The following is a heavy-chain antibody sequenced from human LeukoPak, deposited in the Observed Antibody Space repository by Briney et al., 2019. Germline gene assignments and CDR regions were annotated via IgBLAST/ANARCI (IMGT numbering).Heavy chain of an antibody. CDR2: ISGSGGST. D-gene: IGHD6-19*01. J-gene: IGHJ4*02. V-gene: IGHV3-23*01. CDR3: AKALSEPGGWCQYYFDY. Sequence: GGSLRLSCAASGFTFSSYAMSWVRQAPGKGLEWVSAISGSGGSTYYADSVKGRFTISRDNSKNTLYLQMNSLRAEDTAVYYCAKALSEPGGWCQYYFDYWAREPWSPSPQ. CDR1: GFTFSSYA.